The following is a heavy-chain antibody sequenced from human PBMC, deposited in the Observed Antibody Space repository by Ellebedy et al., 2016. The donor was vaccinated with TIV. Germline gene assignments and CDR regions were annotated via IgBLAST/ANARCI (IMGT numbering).Heavy chain of an antibody. J-gene: IGHJ3*02. V-gene: IGHV4-4*07. CDR1: GDSISSYS. Sequence: MPSETLSLTCTVPGDSISSYSWSWIRQPAGKGLEWIGRIYTTGSTNYNPALKSRVSMSRDTSKNQFSLRLSSVAAADAAVYYCARDLTDWGVTIAFDIWGQGTMVTVSS. CDR3: ARDLTDWGVTIAFDI. CDR2: IYTTGST. D-gene: IGHD3-10*01.